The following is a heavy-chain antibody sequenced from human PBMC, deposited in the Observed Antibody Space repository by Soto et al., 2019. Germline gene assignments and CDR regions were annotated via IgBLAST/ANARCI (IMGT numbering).Heavy chain of an antibody. Sequence: GGSLRLSCAASGFTFSIYSMNWFRQAPGTGLEWVSGIDGSGFDTSFADPVRGRFTISRDNSENILYLHMSNLRGEDTARYYCARETFAAAYAATSAFDVWGPGTLVTVSS. CDR2: IDGSGFDT. J-gene: IGHJ4*02. D-gene: IGHD2-8*01. CDR3: ARETFAAAYAATSAFDV. CDR1: GFTFSIYS. V-gene: IGHV3-21*04.